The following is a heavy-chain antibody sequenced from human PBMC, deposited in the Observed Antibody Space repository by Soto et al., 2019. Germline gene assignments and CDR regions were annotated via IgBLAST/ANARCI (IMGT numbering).Heavy chain of an antibody. V-gene: IGHV3-30-3*01. Sequence: QVQLVESGGGVVQPGRSLRLSCAASGFTFSSYAMHWVRQAPGKGLEWVAVISYDGSNKYYADSVKGRFTISRDNSKNTLYLQMNSLRAEDTAVYYCARDNHRLKGTAAGTLYWGQGTLVTVSS. CDR2: ISYDGSNK. D-gene: IGHD6-13*01. CDR3: ARDNHRLKGTAAGTLY. CDR1: GFTFSSYA. J-gene: IGHJ4*02.